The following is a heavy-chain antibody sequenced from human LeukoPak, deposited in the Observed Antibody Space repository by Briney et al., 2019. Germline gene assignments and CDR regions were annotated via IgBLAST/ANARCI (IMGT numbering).Heavy chain of an antibody. V-gene: IGHV3-66*01. Sequence: GGSLRLSYAASGFTLSSNYMSWVRQAPAKRPEWVSVIYRGGSTYYADSVKGRFTISRDNSKNTLYLQMNSLLAEGTAVYYGARLDLWFGDFYGMDVWGQGTTVTVSS. J-gene: IGHJ6*02. D-gene: IGHD3-10*01. CDR2: IYRGGST. CDR1: GFTLSSNY. CDR3: ARLDLWFGDFYGMDV.